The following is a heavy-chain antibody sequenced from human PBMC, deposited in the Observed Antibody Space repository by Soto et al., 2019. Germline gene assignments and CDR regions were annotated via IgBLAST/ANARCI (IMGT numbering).Heavy chain of an antibody. D-gene: IGHD3-10*01. CDR3: ARGGFDSGSKSDYNTPFDY. CDR1: GSIITSGG. CDR2: IGLYIHNT. J-gene: IGHJ4*02. V-gene: IGHV1-18*04. Sequence: ASVQVSSNASGSIITSGGINWLRQPPRQGLEWLGWIGLYIHNTNYAPKCHGRVTSSTDTSTSTDFMEVSSLTADETAEYYCARGGFDSGSKSDYNTPFDYWGQGALVTVSS.